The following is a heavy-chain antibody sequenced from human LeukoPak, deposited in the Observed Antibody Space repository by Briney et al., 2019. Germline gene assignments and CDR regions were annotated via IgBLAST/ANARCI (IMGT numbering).Heavy chain of an antibody. J-gene: IGHJ4*02. Sequence: SVKVSCKASGGTFSNYAINWVRQAPGQGLEWMGRIIPTLGIANYAQKFQGRVTITADKSTSTAYMELSSLRSEDTAVYYCAISRSYGAFYNFDYWGQGTLVTVSS. CDR2: IIPTLGIA. CDR1: GGTFSNYA. V-gene: IGHV1-69*04. D-gene: IGHD1-26*01. CDR3: AISRSYGAFYNFDY.